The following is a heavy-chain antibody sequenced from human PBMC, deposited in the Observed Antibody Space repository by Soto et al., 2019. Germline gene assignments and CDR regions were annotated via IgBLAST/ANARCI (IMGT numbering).Heavy chain of an antibody. J-gene: IGHJ4*02. CDR2: IIPIFGTA. Sequence: QVQLVQSGAEVKKPGSSVKVSCKASGGTFSIYAISWVRQAPGQGLEWMGGIIPIFGTANYAQKFQGRVTITADESTSTAYMELSSLRSEDTAVYYCARGSVMVVAAASYCFDYWGQGTLVTVSS. D-gene: IGHD2-15*01. CDR1: GGTFSIYA. CDR3: ARGSVMVVAAASYCFDY. V-gene: IGHV1-69*01.